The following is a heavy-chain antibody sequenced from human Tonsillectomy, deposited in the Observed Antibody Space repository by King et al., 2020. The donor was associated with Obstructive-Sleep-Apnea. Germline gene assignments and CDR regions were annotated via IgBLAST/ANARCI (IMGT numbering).Heavy chain of an antibody. D-gene: IGHD2-2*01. CDR1: GGSISSGDYY. V-gene: IGHV4-30-4*01. Sequence: QLQESGPGLVKPSQTLSLTCTVSGGSISSGDYYCSWIRQPPGKGLEWIGYIYYTGSTSYNPSLKSRLTISLDTSKNQFSLKLSSVTAADTAVYYCARVLAYCTGTGCYFFDSWGQGTLVTVSS. CDR3: ARVLAYCTGTGCYFFDS. CDR2: IYYTGST. J-gene: IGHJ4*02.